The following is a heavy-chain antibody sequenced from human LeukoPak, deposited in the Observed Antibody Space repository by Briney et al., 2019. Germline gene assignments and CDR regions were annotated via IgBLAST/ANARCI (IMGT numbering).Heavy chain of an antibody. CDR1: GGSISSGGYY. V-gene: IGHV4-30-2*01. D-gene: IGHD3-10*01. CDR3: ARGFEVRGVIMGPDY. CDR2: IYHSGST. Sequence: SETLSLTCTVSGGSISSGGYYRSWIRQPPGKGLEWIGYIYHSGSTYYNPSLKSRVTISVDTSKNQFSLKLSSVTAADTAVYYCARGFEVRGVIMGPDYWGQGTLVTVSS. J-gene: IGHJ4*02.